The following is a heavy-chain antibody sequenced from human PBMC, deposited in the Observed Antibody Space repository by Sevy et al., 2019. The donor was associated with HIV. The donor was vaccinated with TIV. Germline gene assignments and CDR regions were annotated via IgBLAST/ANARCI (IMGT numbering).Heavy chain of an antibody. Sequence: GGSLRLSCAASGFTFSTYSMNWVRQAPGKGLEWVSYISSSSSTIYYADSVRGRFPISRDNAKNSLYLQMNSLRADDTAVYYCARVPSTGRYGMDVRGQGTTVTVSS. CDR3: ARVPSTGRYGMDV. CDR2: ISSSSSTI. J-gene: IGHJ6*02. V-gene: IGHV3-48*01. D-gene: IGHD3-10*01. CDR1: GFTFSTYS.